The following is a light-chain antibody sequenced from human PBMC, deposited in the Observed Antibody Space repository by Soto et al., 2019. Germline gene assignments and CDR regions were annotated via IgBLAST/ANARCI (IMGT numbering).Light chain of an antibody. CDR2: SDN. J-gene: IGLJ1*01. CDR3: AAWDDSLRGYV. V-gene: IGLV1-44*01. Sequence: QSVLTQPPSASGTPGQRVTSACSGGSANIGSNSVNWYQQFPGTAPKLLIYSDNQWPSGVPDRFSGSKSGTSASLAISGLQSDDEADYYCAAWDDSLRGYVFGTGTKVTVL. CDR1: SANIGSNS.